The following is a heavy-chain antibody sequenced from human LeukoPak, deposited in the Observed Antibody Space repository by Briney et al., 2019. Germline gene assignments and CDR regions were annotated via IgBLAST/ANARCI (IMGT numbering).Heavy chain of an antibody. CDR2: ISSNGGST. CDR3: ARDRSYGYYYYNSMDV. J-gene: IGHJ6*03. Sequence: GGSLRLSCAPSGFPFSSYAMHCVRQPPGKGLEYAAAISSNGGSTYYANSVKGRFTISRDNSKNTLYLQMGSLRAADTAVYYCARDRSYGYYYYNSMDVWGQGTTVTVSS. D-gene: IGHD5-18*01. V-gene: IGHV3-64*01. CDR1: GFPFSSYA.